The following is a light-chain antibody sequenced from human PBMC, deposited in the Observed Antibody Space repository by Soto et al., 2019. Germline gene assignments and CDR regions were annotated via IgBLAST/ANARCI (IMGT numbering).Light chain of an antibody. CDR2: LNSDGSH. J-gene: IGLJ2*01. CDR1: SGHSSYA. V-gene: IGLV4-69*01. CDR3: QTWGTGIQDVV. Sequence: QPVLTQSPSASASLGASVKLTCTLSSGHSSYAIAWHQQQPEKGPRYLMKLNSDGSHSKGDGIPDRFSGSSSGAERYLTISSLQSEDEADYYCQTWGTGIQDVVFGGGTKL.